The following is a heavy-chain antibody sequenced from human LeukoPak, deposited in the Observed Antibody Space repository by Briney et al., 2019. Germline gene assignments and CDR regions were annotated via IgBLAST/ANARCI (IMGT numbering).Heavy chain of an antibody. Sequence: SSETLSLTCTVSGGSISSYYWSWIRQPPGKGLEWIGYIYYSGSTNYNPSLKSRVTISVDTSKNQFSLKLSSVTAADTAVYYCARADSSIADYYFDYWGQGTLVTVSS. CDR1: GGSISSYY. CDR2: IYYSGST. V-gene: IGHV4-59*01. J-gene: IGHJ4*02. CDR3: ARADSSIADYYFDY. D-gene: IGHD6-6*01.